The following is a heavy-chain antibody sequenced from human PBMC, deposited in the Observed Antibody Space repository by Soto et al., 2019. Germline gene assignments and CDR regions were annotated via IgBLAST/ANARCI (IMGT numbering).Heavy chain of an antibody. D-gene: IGHD4-17*01. Sequence: TLSLTCTVSGGSISSGGYYWSWIRQHPGKGLEWIGYIYYSGSTYYNPSLKSRVTISVDTSKNQFSLKLSSVTAADTAVYYCARYLYGDLYFDYWGQGTLVTVSS. V-gene: IGHV4-31*03. CDR2: IYYSGST. CDR1: GGSISSGGYY. J-gene: IGHJ4*02. CDR3: ARYLYGDLYFDY.